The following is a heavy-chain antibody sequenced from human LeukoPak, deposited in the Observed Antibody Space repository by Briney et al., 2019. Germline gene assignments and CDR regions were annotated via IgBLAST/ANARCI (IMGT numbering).Heavy chain of an antibody. CDR3: VKAQYDFWSGLDY. D-gene: IGHD3-3*01. J-gene: IGHJ4*02. Sequence: GGSLRLSCAASGFTFSSYAMSWVRQAPGKGLEYVSAISGNGGSTYYADSVKGRFTISRDNSKNTLYLQMGSLRTEDTAIYYCVKAQYDFWSGLDYWGRGTLVTVSS. CDR2: ISGNGGST. V-gene: IGHV3-64D*09. CDR1: GFTFSSYA.